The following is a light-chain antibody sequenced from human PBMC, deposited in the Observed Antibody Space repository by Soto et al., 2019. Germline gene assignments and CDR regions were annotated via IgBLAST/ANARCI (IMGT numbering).Light chain of an antibody. V-gene: IGKV3-15*01. J-gene: IGKJ1*01. CDR2: GAS. CDR3: QQYNSWPPDRT. CDR1: QSVGSN. Sequence: EIVMTQSPATLSVSPGERATLSCRASQSVGSNLAWYQQKPGQAPRLLIYGASTRATGIPARFSGSGSGTEFTLPISSLQSEDFPIYFCQQYNSWPPDRTFGQGTKVEIK.